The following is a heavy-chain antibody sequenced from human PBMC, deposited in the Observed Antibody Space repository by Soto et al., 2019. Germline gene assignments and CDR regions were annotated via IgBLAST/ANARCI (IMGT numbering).Heavy chain of an antibody. J-gene: IGHJ6*03. CDR2: IKQDGSEK. V-gene: IGHV3-7*01. D-gene: IGHD1-7*01. Sequence: GGSLRLSCAASGFTFSSYWMSWVRQAPGKGLEWVANIKQDGSEKYYVDSVKGRFTISRDNAKNSLYLKMNSLTAEDTAMYYCARANNWNYLYYYYMDVWGKGTTVTVSS. CDR1: GFTFSSYW. CDR3: ARANNWNYLYYYYMDV.